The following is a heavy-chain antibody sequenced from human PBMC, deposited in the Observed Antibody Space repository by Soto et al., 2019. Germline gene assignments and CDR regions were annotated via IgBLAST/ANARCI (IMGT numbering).Heavy chain of an antibody. J-gene: IGHJ4*02. D-gene: IGHD1-26*01. Sequence: EVQLLESGGGLVQPGGSRRLSCAASGFTFSSYAMSWVRQAPGKGLEWVSAISGSGGSTYYADAVKGRFTISRDNSKNTLFLQMNSLGAEDTALYYCAKDGGSYAYYFDYWGQGTLVTVSS. V-gene: IGHV3-23*01. CDR2: ISGSGGST. CDR3: AKDGGSYAYYFDY. CDR1: GFTFSSYA.